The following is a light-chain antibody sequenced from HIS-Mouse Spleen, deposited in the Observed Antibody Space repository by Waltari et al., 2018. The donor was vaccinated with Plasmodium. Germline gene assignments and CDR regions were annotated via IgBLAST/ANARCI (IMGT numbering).Light chain of an antibody. J-gene: IGLJ3*02. Sequence: SSELTQDPAVSVALGQTVRITCQGDSLRSYYASWYQQKPGQAPVLFIYGKNNRPSGIPDRFSGASSGNPAALTITGAQAEDEADYYWNSRDSSGNHQVFGRGTKLTVL. V-gene: IGLV3-19*01. CDR2: GKN. CDR3: NSRDSSGNHQV. CDR1: SLRSYY.